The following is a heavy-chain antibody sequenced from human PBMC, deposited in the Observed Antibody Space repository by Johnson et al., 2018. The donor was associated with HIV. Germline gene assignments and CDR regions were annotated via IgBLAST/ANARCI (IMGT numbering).Heavy chain of an antibody. CDR2: IWYDGSNK. V-gene: IGHV3-30*04. CDR1: GLTFSDFA. Sequence: QVQLVESGGGVVQPGKSLRLSCAASGLTFSDFAMHWVRQAPGKGLEWVAVIWYDGSNKYYADSVKGRFTISRDNSKNTLYLQMNSLRAEDTAVYYCAKDLRWWLRLHFLYDAFDIWGQGTMVTVSS. CDR3: AKDLRWWLRLHFLYDAFDI. J-gene: IGHJ3*02. D-gene: IGHD5-12*01.